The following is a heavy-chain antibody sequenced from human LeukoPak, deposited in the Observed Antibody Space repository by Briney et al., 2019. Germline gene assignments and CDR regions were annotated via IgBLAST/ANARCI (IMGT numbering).Heavy chain of an antibody. Sequence: PGRSLRLSCAASGFTFDDYAMHWVRQTPGKGLEWVSGVSWNGGSQAYADSVKGRFTISRDNAKNSLYLQMNSLRAEDTALYYCAKDRRLSGYSYGYDDWGQRTLVTVSS. CDR2: VSWNGGSQ. CDR1: GFTFDDYA. V-gene: IGHV3-9*01. D-gene: IGHD5-18*01. J-gene: IGHJ4*02. CDR3: AKDRRLSGYSYGYDD.